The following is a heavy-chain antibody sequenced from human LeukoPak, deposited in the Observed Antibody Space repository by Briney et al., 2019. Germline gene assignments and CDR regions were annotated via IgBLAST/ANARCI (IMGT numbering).Heavy chain of an antibody. D-gene: IGHD6-19*01. CDR2: INTDGSST. J-gene: IGHJ4*02. V-gene: IGHV3-74*01. CDR1: GFTFSSYW. CDR3: ARGVRYSSGWYDIDY. Sequence: GGSLRLSCAASGFTFSSYWMHWVRQAPGKGLVWVSRINTDGSSTSYADSVKGRFTISRDNAKNTLYLQMNSLRAEDTAVNYCARGVRYSSGWYDIDYWGQGTLVTVSS.